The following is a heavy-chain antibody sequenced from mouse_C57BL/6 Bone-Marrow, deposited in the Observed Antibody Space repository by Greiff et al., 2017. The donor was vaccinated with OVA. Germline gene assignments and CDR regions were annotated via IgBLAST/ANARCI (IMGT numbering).Heavy chain of an antibody. J-gene: IGHJ3*01. D-gene: IGHD2-1*01. CDR1: GYTFTDYT. Sequence: QVQLKESGAELVKPGASVKLSCKASGYTFTDYTIHWVKQRSGQGLEWIGWFYPGSGSIKYNEKFKDKATLTADKSSSTVYMELSRLTSEDSAVYFCARHAEGKNGNYAWFAYWGQGTLVTVSA. V-gene: IGHV1-62-2*01. CDR2: FYPGSGSI. CDR3: ARHAEGKNGNYAWFAY.